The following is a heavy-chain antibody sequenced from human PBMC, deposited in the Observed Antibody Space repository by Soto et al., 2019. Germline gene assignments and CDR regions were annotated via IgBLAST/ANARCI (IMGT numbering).Heavy chain of an antibody. J-gene: IGHJ6*03. V-gene: IGHV1-46*03. CDR3: ASYYSNTGPYYYYMDV. Sequence: VASVKVSCKASGYTFTSYYMHWVRQAPGQGLEWMGMINPSGGSTSYAQKFQGRVTMTRDTSTSTVYMELSSLRSEDTAVYYCASYYSNTGPYYYYMDVWGKGTTVTVSS. CDR1: GYTFTSYY. D-gene: IGHD4-4*01. CDR2: INPSGGST.